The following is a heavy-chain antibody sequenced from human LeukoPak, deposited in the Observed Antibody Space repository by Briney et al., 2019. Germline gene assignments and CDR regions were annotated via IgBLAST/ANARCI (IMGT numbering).Heavy chain of an antibody. CDR1: GFTFSSYG. Sequence: PGGSLRLSCAASGFTFSSYGMHWVRQAPGKGLEWVAVIWYDGSNKYYVDSVKGRFTISRDNSKNTLYLQMNSLRAEDTAVYYCARDYYYDSSGAYLDYWGQGTLVTVSS. D-gene: IGHD3-22*01. J-gene: IGHJ4*02. V-gene: IGHV3-33*01. CDR3: ARDYYYDSSGAYLDY. CDR2: IWYDGSNK.